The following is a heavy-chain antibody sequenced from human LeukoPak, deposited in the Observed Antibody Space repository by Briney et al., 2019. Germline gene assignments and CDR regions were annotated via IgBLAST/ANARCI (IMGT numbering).Heavy chain of an antibody. D-gene: IGHD3-10*02. V-gene: IGHV3-43*01. Sequence: GGSLRLSCATSGFNFDRYTIHWVRQAPGKGLEWVSLAGWAGGTTFYPDSVRGRFTISRDSGRKSVYLQMNSLTTDDTAFYFCAKELDTMFFDYWGQGALVTVSS. CDR1: GFNFDRYT. CDR2: AGWAGGTT. J-gene: IGHJ4*02. CDR3: AKELDTMFFDY.